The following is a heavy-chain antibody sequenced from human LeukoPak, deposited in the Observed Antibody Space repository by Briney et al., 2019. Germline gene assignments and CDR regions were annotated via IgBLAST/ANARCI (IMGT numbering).Heavy chain of an antibody. V-gene: IGHV3-7*01. Sequence: GGSLRLSCVASGFTFSNSWMSWVRQAPGKGLEWVASIRPDGSQDYYMDSVKGRFTISRGNAENSLFLQMNSLRAEDTAVYFCARLMGTVTTYDLWGQGTLVRVSS. CDR2: IRPDGSQD. CDR3: ARLMGTVTTYDL. J-gene: IGHJ5*02. D-gene: IGHD1-7*01. CDR1: GFTFSNSW.